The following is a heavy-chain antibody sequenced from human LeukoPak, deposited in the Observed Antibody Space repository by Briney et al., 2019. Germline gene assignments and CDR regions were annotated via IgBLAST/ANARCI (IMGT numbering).Heavy chain of an antibody. Sequence: SVKVSCKASGGTVSSYAISWVRQAPGQGLEWMGGIIPIFGTANYAQKFQGRVTITTDESTSTAYMELSSLRSEDTAVYYYASYDYGDYGPDYWGQGTLVTVSS. V-gene: IGHV1-69*05. J-gene: IGHJ4*02. CDR3: ASYDYGDYGPDY. CDR1: GGTVSSYA. CDR2: IIPIFGTA. D-gene: IGHD4-17*01.